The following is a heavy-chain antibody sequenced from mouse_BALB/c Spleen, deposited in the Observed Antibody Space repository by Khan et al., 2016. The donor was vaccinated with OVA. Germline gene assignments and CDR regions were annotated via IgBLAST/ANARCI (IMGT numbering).Heavy chain of an antibody. J-gene: IGHJ4*01. CDR1: GFSLSRYN. V-gene: IGHV2-6-4*01. D-gene: IGHD2-14*01. Sequence: VQLQESGPGLVAPSQSLSITCTVSGFSLSRYNIHWVRQPPGTGLEWLGMIWGGGGTDYNSTLKSRLNISKDNSKRPVFLKMNSLQTDDTAMYYCARAYYRYDGYYAMDYWGQGTSVTVSS. CDR2: IWGGGGT. CDR3: ARAYYRYDGYYAMDY.